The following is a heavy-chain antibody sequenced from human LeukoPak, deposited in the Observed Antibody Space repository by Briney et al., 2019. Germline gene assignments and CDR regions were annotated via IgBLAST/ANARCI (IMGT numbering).Heavy chain of an antibody. Sequence: QPGGSLRLSCAASGLSDSSSGIHWVRQAPGKGLDWLAFIQYDGRNKYYADSVKGRFTMSRDNSKNTLTMFLQMNSLRVEDTAVYYCAKGGDYALDYWGQGTLVTVSS. CDR3: AKGGDYALDY. D-gene: IGHD4-17*01. CDR2: IQYDGRNK. V-gene: IGHV3-30*02. CDR1: GLSDSSSG. J-gene: IGHJ4*02.